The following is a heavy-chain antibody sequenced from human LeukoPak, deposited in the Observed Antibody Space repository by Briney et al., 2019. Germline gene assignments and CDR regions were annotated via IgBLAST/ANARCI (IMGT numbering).Heavy chain of an antibody. J-gene: IGHJ5*02. CDR3: ARSTIFGVVIASNWFDP. Sequence: SQTLSLTCTVSGGSISSGDYYWSWIRQPPGKGLEWIGYIYYSGSTYYNPSLKSRVTISVDTSKNQFSLKLSSVTAADTAVYYCARSTIFGVVIASNWFDPWGQGTLVTVSS. D-gene: IGHD3-3*01. CDR1: GGSISSGDYY. V-gene: IGHV4-30-4*08. CDR2: IYYSGST.